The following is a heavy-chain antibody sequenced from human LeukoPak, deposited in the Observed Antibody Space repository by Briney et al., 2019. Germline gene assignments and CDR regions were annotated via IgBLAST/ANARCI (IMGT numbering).Heavy chain of an antibody. CDR3: ARTPTPYSSSWLFDP. V-gene: IGHV4-34*01. CDR2: INHSGST. J-gene: IGHJ5*02. Sequence: PSETLSLTCAVYGGSFSDYYWSWIRQPPGKGLEWIGEINHSGSTNYNPSLKSRVTISVDTSKNQFSLNLISVTAADTAVYYCARTPTPYSSSWLFDPWGQGTLVTISS. CDR1: GGSFSDYY. D-gene: IGHD6-13*01.